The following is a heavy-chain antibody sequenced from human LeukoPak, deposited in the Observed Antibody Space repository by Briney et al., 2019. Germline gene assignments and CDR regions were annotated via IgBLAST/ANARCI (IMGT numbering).Heavy chain of an antibody. CDR1: GGSISSSSYY. J-gene: IGHJ3*01. CDR2: IYYSGST. CDR3: ARHRMYYYDTSGRGVADAFDF. V-gene: IGHV4-39*01. D-gene: IGHD3-22*01. Sequence: PSETLSLTCTVSGGSISSSSYYWGWIRQPPGKGLEWIGSIYYSGSTYYNPSLKSRVTISVDTFKNQFSLKLSSVTAADTAVFYCARHRMYYYDTSGRGVADAFDFWGQGTMVTVSS.